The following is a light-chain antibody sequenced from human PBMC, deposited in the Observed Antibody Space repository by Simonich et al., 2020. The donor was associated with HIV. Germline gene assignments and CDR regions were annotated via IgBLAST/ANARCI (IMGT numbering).Light chain of an antibody. CDR3: QQYYNTPQT. CDR2: AAS. CDR1: QGISNY. V-gene: IGKV1-NL1*01. Sequence: DIQMTQSPSSLSASVGDRVTITCRASQGISNYLAWYQQKPGKAPNLLLYAASRLQSGVPARFSGSGSGTDYSLTISSLQAEDVAVYYCQQYYNTPQTFGQGTKVEIK. J-gene: IGKJ1*01.